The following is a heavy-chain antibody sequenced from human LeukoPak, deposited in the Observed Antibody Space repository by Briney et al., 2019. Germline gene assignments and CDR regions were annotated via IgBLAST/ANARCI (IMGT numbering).Heavy chain of an antibody. CDR1: GYTFTSYG. CDR3: ARTSPLGYCSGGSCSAFDY. CDR2: ISAYNGNT. V-gene: IGHV1-18*04. J-gene: IGHJ4*02. D-gene: IGHD2-15*01. Sequence: ASVKVSCKASGYTFTSYGISWVRQAPGQGLEWMGWISAYNGNTNYAQKLQGRVTMTTDTSTSTAYMELRSLRSDDTAVYYCARTSPLGYCSGGSCSAFDYWGQGILVTVSS.